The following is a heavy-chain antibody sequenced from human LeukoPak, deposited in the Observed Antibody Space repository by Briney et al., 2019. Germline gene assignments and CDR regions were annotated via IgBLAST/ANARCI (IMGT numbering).Heavy chain of an antibody. J-gene: IGHJ4*02. CDR1: AYPFTGYY. CDR2: INPNSGFT. D-gene: IGHD2-2*01. V-gene: IGHV1-2*02. Sequence: ASVKVSCKASAYPFTGYYLHWVRQAPGQGLEWMGWINPNSGFTNYAQKFQGRVTMTRDTSISTAYMELSRLRSDDTAAYYCARLADCSSSSCRSFDYWGQGTLVTVSS. CDR3: ARLADCSSSSCRSFDY.